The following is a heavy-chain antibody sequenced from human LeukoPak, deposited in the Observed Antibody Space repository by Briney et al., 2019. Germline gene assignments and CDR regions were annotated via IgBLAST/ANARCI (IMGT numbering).Heavy chain of an antibody. V-gene: IGHV4-59*08. CDR1: GGSISNYY. Sequence: SETLSLTCTVSGGSISNYYWSWIRQPPGKGLEWIGYIYYSGSTEYNPSLKSRVTISVDTPKNQFYMKLTSATAADTAVYYCASPVQGIFPSWGQGTPVTASS. CDR2: IYYSGST. J-gene: IGHJ5*02. D-gene: IGHD3-10*01. CDR3: ASPVQGIFPS.